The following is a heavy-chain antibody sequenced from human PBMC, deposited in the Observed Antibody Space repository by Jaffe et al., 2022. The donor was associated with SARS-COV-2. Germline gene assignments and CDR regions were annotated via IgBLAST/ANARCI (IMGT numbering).Heavy chain of an antibody. CDR1: GFTFSSYA. Sequence: QVQLVESGGGVVQPGRSLRLSCAASGFTFSSYAMHWVRQAPGKGLEWVAVISYDGSNKYYADSVKGRFTISRDNSKNTLYLQMNSLRAEDTAVYYCARGDYSSGMVYYYYGMDVWGQGTTVTVSS. J-gene: IGHJ6*02. V-gene: IGHV3-30-3*01. D-gene: IGHD6-19*01. CDR3: ARGDYSSGMVYYYYGMDV. CDR2: ISYDGSNK.